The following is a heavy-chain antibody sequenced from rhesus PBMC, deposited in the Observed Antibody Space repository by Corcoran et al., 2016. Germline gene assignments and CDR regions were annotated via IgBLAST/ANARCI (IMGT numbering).Heavy chain of an antibody. Sequence: EVQLVETGGGFVQPGGSLKLSCSALGFTFSNYCINLVSQDPGEGLVWVSAIISGVGSTYDADAVKGRFTISRNNSKNTLSLQMNSLRVEDTAVYYCAKGGIQRVQPVDYWGQGVLVTVSS. CDR1: GFTFSNYC. V-gene: IGHV3S5*01. D-gene: IGHD5-42*01. CDR2: IISGVGST. CDR3: AKGGIQRVQPVDY. J-gene: IGHJ4*01.